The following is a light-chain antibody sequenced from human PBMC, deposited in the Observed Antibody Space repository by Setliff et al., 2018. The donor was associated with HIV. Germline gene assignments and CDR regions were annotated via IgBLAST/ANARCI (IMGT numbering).Light chain of an antibody. J-gene: IGLJ3*02. V-gene: IGLV6-57*03. CDR2: ENN. CDR1: SGSIASNY. Sequence: NFMLTQPHSVSESPGKTVTFSCTRSSGSIASNYVQWYQHRPGSAPTIVLYENNRRPSGVPDRFSGSIDSASNSASLTISGLKTEDEADYYCQSYDSTIQVFGGGTQRTVL. CDR3: QSYDSTIQV.